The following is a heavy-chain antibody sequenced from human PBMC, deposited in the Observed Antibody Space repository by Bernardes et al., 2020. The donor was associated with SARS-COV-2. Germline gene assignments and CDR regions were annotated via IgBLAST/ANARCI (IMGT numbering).Heavy chain of an antibody. V-gene: IGHV4-59*08. CDR1: GGSISSYY. CDR3: ARHLPRSDFWSGSTYYYYYYMDG. J-gene: IGHJ6*03. Sequence: SEPLSLTCTVSGGSISSYYWSWIRQPPGKGLEWIGYIYYSGSTNYNPSLKSRVTISVDTSKNQFSLKLSSVTAADTAVYYCARHLPRSDFWSGSTYYYYYYMDGWGKGTTVTVSS. D-gene: IGHD3-3*01. CDR2: IYYSGST.